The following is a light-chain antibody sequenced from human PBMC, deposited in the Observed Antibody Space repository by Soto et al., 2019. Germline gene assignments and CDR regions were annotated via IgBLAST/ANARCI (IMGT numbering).Light chain of an antibody. CDR2: AAS. V-gene: IGKV1-27*01. Sequence: IRMTQCPSSLSAYTGNRVTITCRASQGISSYLAWYQQKPGKVPKLLIYAASTLQSGVPSRFIGSGSGTDFTLTISSLQPEDVATYYCQKYNSAPRTFGGGTKVDIK. CDR3: QKYNSAPRT. J-gene: IGKJ4*02. CDR1: QGISSY.